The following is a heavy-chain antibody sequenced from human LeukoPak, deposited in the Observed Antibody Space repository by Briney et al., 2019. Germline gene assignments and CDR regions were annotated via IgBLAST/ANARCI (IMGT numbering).Heavy chain of an antibody. CDR3: AKGPLGYYDILTGYFGY. CDR2: ISWNSSSI. CDR1: GFTFDDYA. J-gene: IGHJ4*02. D-gene: IGHD3-9*01. Sequence: PGRSLRLSCAASGFTFDDYAMHWVRQAPGKGLEWVSGISWNSSSIGYADSARGRFTISRDNAKNSLYLQMNSLRAEDTALYYCAKGPLGYYDILTGYFGYWGQGTLVTVSS. V-gene: IGHV3-9*01.